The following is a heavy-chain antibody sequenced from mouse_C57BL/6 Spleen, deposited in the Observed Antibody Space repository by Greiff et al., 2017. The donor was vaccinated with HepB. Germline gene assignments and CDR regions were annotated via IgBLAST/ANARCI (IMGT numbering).Heavy chain of an antibody. CDR3: ARDVEDYFDY. Sequence: EVKLVESEGGLVQPGSSMKLSCTASGFTFSDYYMAWVRQVPEKGLEWVANINYDGSSTYYLDSLKSRFIISRASAKNILYLQMSSLKSEDTATYYCARDVEDYFDYWGQGTTLTVSS. CDR1: GFTFSDYY. CDR2: INYDGSST. J-gene: IGHJ2*01. V-gene: IGHV5-16*01.